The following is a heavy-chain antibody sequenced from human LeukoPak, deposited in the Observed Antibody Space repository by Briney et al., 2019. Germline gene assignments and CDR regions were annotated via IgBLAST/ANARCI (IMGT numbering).Heavy chain of an antibody. CDR3: ASGSSSWSR. CDR2: IIPIFGTA. D-gene: IGHD6-13*01. V-gene: IGHV1-69*06. J-gene: IGHJ4*02. Sequence: EASVKVSCKASGGTISSYAISWVRQARGQGLEWMGGIIPIFGTANYAQKFQGRVTITADKSTSTAYMELSSLRSEDTAVYYCASGSSSWSRWGQGSLVTVSS. CDR1: GGTISSYA.